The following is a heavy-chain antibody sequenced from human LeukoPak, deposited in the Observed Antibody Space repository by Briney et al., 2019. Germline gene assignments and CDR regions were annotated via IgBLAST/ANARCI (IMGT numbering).Heavy chain of an antibody. CDR2: INPSGGSR. Sequence: ASVKVYCKASAYTFTSYYMHWVRHAPGQGIEWMGIINPSGGSRSYAQKFQGRVTMTRDMSTSTIYMELMSLRSEDTAVYYCAGNGGYYGSGSHDDWFDPWGQGTLVTVSS. J-gene: IGHJ5*02. CDR3: AGNGGYYGSGSHDDWFDP. V-gene: IGHV1-46*01. D-gene: IGHD3-10*01. CDR1: AYTFTSYY.